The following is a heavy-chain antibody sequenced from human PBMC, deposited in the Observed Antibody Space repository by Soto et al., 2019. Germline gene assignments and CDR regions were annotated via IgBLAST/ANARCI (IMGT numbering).Heavy chain of an antibody. V-gene: IGHV4-34*01. CDR3: AGGGGDYCSGGSCYYY. J-gene: IGHJ4*02. D-gene: IGHD2-15*01. Sequence: QVQLQQWGAGLLKPSETLSLTCAVYGGSFSGYYWSWIRQPPGKGLERIGEINHSGSTNYNPSLKSRVTIAVDTSKNQFSLQLSTVTAADTAVYYCAGGGGDYCSGGSCYYYWGQGTLVTVSS. CDR1: GGSFSGYY. CDR2: INHSGST.